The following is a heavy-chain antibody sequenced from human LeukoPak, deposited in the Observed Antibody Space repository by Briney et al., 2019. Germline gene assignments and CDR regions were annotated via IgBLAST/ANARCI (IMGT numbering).Heavy chain of an antibody. CDR1: GYTFTSYG. J-gene: IGHJ6*02. CDR3: ARGMGGVVPAAIGVAYYGMGV. CDR2: IIPIFGTA. Sequence: ASVKVSCKASGYTFTSYGISWVRQAPGQGLEWMGGIIPIFGTANYAQKFQGRVTITADESTSTAYMELSSLRSEDTAVYYCARGMGGVVPAAIGVAYYGMGVWGQGTTVTVSS. D-gene: IGHD2-2*01. V-gene: IGHV1-69*13.